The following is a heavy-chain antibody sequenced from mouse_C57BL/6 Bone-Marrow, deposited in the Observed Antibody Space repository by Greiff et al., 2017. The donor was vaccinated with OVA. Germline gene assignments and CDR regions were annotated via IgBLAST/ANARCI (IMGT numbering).Heavy chain of an antibody. V-gene: IGHV1-15*01. CDR1: GYTFTDYD. CDR2: INPETGGT. CDR3: TKEDKDDDQYDMDY. J-gene: IGHJ4*01. Sequence: HVQLQQSGPELVRPGASVTLSCKASGYTFTDYDMHWVKQTPVHGLEWIGSINPETGGTSYNQKFKGKAILTANKSSSTAYMELRSLTSEDSAVYYCTKEDKDDDQYDMDYWGQGTTVTVSS. D-gene: IGHD2-4*01.